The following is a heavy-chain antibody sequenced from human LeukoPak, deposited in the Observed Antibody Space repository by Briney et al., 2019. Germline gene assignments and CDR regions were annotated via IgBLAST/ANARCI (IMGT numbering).Heavy chain of an antibody. J-gene: IGHJ6*02. D-gene: IGHD6-13*01. CDR3: ARDTLFVSGYSSSWYGMDV. V-gene: IGHV4-4*07. CDR2: IYTSGST. CDR1: GGSISSYY. Sequence: TSETLSLTCTDSGGSISSYYWSWIRQPAGKGLEWIGRIYTSGSTNYNPSLKSRVTMSVDTSKNQFSLKLSSVTAADTAVYYCARDTLFVSGYSSSWYGMDVWGQGATVTVSS.